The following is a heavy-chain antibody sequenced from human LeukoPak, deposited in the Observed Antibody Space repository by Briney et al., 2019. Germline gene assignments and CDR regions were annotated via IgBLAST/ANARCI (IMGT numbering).Heavy chain of an antibody. CDR2: INPSGGST. J-gene: IGHJ4*02. CDR1: GYTFTSYY. Sequence: GASVKVSCKASGYTFTSYYMHWVRQAPGQGLEWMGIINPSGGSTSYAQKFQGRVTMTRDTSISTAYMELSRLRSDDTAVYYCARSNFDYWGQGTLVTVSS. V-gene: IGHV1-46*01. CDR3: ARSNFDY.